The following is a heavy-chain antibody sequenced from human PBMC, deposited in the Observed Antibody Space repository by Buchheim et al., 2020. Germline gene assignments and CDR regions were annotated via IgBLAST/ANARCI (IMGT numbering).Heavy chain of an antibody. CDR2: MNPNSGNT. D-gene: IGHD2-15*01. J-gene: IGHJ6*02. CDR3: ARDSADIVVVVAATRANGMDV. CDR1: GYTFTSYD. Sequence: QVQLVQSGAEVKKPGASVKVSCKASGYTFTSYDINWVRQATGQGLEWMGWMNPNSGNTGYAQKFQGRVTMTRNTSISPAYMELSSLRSEDTAVYYCARDSADIVVVVAATRANGMDVWGQGTT. V-gene: IGHV1-8*01.